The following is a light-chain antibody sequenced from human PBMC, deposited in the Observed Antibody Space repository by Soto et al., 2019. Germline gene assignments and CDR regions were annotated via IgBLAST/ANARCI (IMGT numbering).Light chain of an antibody. CDR2: KAS. J-gene: IGKJ4*01. V-gene: IGKV1-5*03. CDR3: HQYSGYPIT. CDR1: QSISYW. Sequence: DIQMTQSPSTLSASVGDRVTITCRASQSISYWLAWFQQKPGKAPTVLIYKASILESGVPSRFSGSGSGTEFTLTISSLQPDDFATYYCHQYSGYPITFGGGTKVEMK.